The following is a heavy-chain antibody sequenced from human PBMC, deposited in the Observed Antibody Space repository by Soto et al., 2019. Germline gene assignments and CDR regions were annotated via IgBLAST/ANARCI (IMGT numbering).Heavy chain of an antibody. V-gene: IGHV3-7*05. CDR2: IKPDGSDT. D-gene: IGHD3-10*01. CDR1: GFTFRNYW. J-gene: IGHJ4*02. Sequence: EVHLVESGGGLVQPGGSLRLSCAASGFTFRNYWMSWVRQTPGKGLEWVANIKPDGSDTYYVDSVKGRFAISRDNAKNSVYLQMRSLRDEDTAVYYCARGGVAYAEAHYWGQGTLVTVSS. CDR3: ARGGVAYAEAHY.